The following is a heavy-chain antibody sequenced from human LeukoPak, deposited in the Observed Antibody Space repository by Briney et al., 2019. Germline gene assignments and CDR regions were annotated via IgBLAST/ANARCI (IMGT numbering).Heavy chain of an antibody. CDR3: AKGDYFGSGSSYEGYFDS. D-gene: IGHD3-10*01. Sequence: GRSLRLSCAASGFTFSDYAMHWVRQAPGKGLEWVAVISYDGNNKHYADSVKGRFTISRDNSKNTLYLLMNSLRAEDTAVYYCAKGDYFGSGSSYEGYFDSWGQGTLVTVSS. J-gene: IGHJ4*02. CDR1: GFTFSDYA. CDR2: ISYDGNNK. V-gene: IGHV3-30*18.